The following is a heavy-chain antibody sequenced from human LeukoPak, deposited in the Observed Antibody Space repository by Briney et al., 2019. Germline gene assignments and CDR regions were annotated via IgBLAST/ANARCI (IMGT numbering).Heavy chain of an antibody. V-gene: IGHV1-69*05. Sequence: ASVKVSCKASGGTFSSYAISWVRQAPGQGLEWMGGIIPIFGTANYAQKFQGRVTITTDESTSTAYMELSSLRSEDTAVYYCARAIRPDQKSMIVVAQRTGYYMDVWGKGTTVTVSS. D-gene: IGHD3-22*01. CDR3: ARAIRPDQKSMIVVAQRTGYYMDV. CDR1: GGTFSSYA. CDR2: IIPIFGTA. J-gene: IGHJ6*03.